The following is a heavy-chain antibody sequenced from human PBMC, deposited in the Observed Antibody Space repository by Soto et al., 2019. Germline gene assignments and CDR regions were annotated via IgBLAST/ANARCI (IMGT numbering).Heavy chain of an antibody. CDR2: LSDSGGSI. J-gene: IGHJ4*02. Sequence: GGSLRLSCAASGLTVSSNYMSWIRQAPGKGLEWVSGLSDSGGSIYYADSVKGRFTISRDNSMNTLYLQMNTLRAEDTAIYYCAKVSSSWYAGFFDLWGQGTLVTVSS. CDR3: AKVSSSWYAGFFDL. CDR1: GLTVSSNY. V-gene: IGHV3-23*01. D-gene: IGHD6-13*01.